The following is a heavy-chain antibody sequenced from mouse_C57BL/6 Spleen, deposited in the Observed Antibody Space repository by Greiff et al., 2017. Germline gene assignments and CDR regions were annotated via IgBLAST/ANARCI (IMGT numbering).Heavy chain of an antibody. J-gene: IGHJ1*03. CDR2: IDPEDGET. CDR3: ARANYDSSSPAGYCDV. Sequence: VQLQQSGAELVKPGASVKLSCTASGFNIKDYYMHWVKQRTEQGLEWIGRIDPEDGETKYAPKFPGKATITADPSSNTAYMQLSSLTSEDTAVYCCARANYDSSSPAGYCDVWGTGTTVTVSS. CDR1: GFNIKDYY. D-gene: IGHD1-1*01. V-gene: IGHV14-2*01.